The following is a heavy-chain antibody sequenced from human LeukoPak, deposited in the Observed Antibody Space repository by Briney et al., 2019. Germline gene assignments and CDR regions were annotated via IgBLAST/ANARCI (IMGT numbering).Heavy chain of an antibody. CDR3: AREEMGYSYGPTLKDY. D-gene: IGHD5-18*01. CDR2: ISAYNGNT. V-gene: IGHV1-18*01. J-gene: IGHJ4*02. CDR1: GYTFTSYG. Sequence: ASVKVSCKASGYTFTSYGISWVRQAPGQGLEWMGWISAYNGNTNYAQKLQGRVTMTTDTSTSTAYMELRSLRSDDTAVYYCAREEMGYSYGPTLKDYWGQGTLVTVSS.